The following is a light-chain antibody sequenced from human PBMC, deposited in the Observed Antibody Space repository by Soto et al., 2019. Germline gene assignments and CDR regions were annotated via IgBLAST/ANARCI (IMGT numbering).Light chain of an antibody. Sequence: QSALTQPASVSGSPGQSITISCTGTRSDVGGYDYVSWYQHHPGKAPKLMIYEVTNRPSGVSNRFSGSKSGNTASLTISGLQAEDEADYYCSSYTSSSTQVFGGGTQLTVL. V-gene: IGLV2-14*01. CDR2: EVT. J-gene: IGLJ3*02. CDR1: RSDVGGYDY. CDR3: SSYTSSSTQV.